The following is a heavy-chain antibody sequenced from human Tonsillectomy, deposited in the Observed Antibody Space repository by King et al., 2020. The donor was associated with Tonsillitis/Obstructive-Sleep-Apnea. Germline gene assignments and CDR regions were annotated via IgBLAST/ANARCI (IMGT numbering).Heavy chain of an antibody. J-gene: IGHJ4*02. Sequence: QLVQSGSELKNPGASVKVSCKASGYTFTTYAINWVRQAPGQGLEWMGWINTNTGNPTYAQGFTGRFFFSLDTSVSTAYLQISNLKAEDTAVYYWARIYCDSTSCYATLHFDYWGQGTLVTVSS. D-gene: IGHD2-2*01. CDR3: ARIYCDSTSCYATLHFDY. CDR2: INTNTGNP. V-gene: IGHV7-4-1*02. CDR1: GYTFTTYA.